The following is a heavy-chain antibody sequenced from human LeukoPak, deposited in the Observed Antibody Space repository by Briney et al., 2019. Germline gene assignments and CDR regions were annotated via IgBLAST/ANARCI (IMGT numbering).Heavy chain of an antibody. CDR2: IIPILGIA. Sequence: ASVKVSCKASGGTFSGYAISWVRQAPGQGLEWMGRIIPILGIANYAQKFQGRVTITADKSTSTAYMELSSLRSEDTAVYYCARSLNRMIVVVMMGMDVWGQGTTVTVSS. D-gene: IGHD3-22*01. V-gene: IGHV1-69*04. CDR3: ARSLNRMIVVVMMGMDV. CDR1: GGTFSGYA. J-gene: IGHJ6*02.